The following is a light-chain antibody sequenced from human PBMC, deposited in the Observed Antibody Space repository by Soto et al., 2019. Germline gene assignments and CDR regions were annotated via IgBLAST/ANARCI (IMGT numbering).Light chain of an antibody. J-gene: IGLJ2*01. CDR3: CSYAGSSSYVV. V-gene: IGLV2-23*01. CDR1: SSDVGSDNL. Sequence: QSALTQPASVSGSPGQSVTISCTGTSSDVGSDNLVPWYQQHPGKAPKLMIYEGSKRPSGVSNRFSGSKSGNTASLTISGLQSEDEADYYCCSYAGSSSYVVFGGGTKLTVL. CDR2: EGS.